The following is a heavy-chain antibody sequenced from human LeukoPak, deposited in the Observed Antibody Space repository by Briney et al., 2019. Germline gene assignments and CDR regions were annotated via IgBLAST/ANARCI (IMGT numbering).Heavy chain of an antibody. D-gene: IGHD3-10*01. Sequence: PGGSLRLSCTASGFIFNAYSMNWVRQAPGKGLEWVSYISSSSSNIYHADSVKGRFTISRDNAKNSLYLQMNSLRAEDTAVYYCVREDYYGGLDPWGQGTLVTVSS. CDR2: ISSSSSNI. J-gene: IGHJ5*02. CDR1: GFIFNAYS. V-gene: IGHV3-48*04. CDR3: VREDYYGGLDP.